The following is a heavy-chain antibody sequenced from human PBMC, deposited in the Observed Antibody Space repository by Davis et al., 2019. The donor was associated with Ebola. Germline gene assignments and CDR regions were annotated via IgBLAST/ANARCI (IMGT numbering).Heavy chain of an antibody. CDR1: GGSISSSNW. CDR2: INHSGST. Sequence: MPGGSLRLSCAVSGGSISSSNWWSWVRQPPGKGLEWLGEINHSGSTNYNPSLKSRITISVNTSKNQFSLKLSSVTAADTAVYYCARAAAGTYYYYGMDVWGQGTTVTVSS. V-gene: IGHV4-4*02. CDR3: ARAAAGTYYYYGMDV. J-gene: IGHJ6*02. D-gene: IGHD6-13*01.